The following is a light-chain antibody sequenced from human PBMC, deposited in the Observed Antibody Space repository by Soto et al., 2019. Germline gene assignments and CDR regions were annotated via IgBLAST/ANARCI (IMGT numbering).Light chain of an antibody. CDR1: NIGGKS. CDR2: DDS. CDR3: QVWDDNSDHHV. Sequence: SYELTQTSSVSVAPGQTARISCGGNNIGGKSVHWYQQKPGQAPVVVVYDDSDRPSGIPERFSVSNSGNTATLTISRVEAGDEADYHCQVWDDNSDHHVFGTGTKVTVL. V-gene: IGLV3-21*02. J-gene: IGLJ1*01.